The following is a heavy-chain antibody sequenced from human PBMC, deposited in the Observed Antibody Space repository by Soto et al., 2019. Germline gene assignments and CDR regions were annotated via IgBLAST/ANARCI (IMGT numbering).Heavy chain of an antibody. CDR1: GFPFSSYA. CDR3: ARDPKTSGGQHWAFNYFDS. D-gene: IGHD7-27*01. J-gene: IGHJ4*02. Sequence: EVQLLASGGGLAQPGGSLRLSCAASGFPFSSYAMSWVRQAPGKGLEWVSGIGGSGGDKFYADSVKGRFTVSRDNAENTLSLELNSLRVEDTAVYYCARDPKTSGGQHWAFNYFDSWGQGTLVTVSS. V-gene: IGHV3-23*01. CDR2: IGGSGGDK.